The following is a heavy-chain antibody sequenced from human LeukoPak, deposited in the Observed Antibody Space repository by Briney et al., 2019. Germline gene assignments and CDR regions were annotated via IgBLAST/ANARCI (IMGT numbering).Heavy chain of an antibody. D-gene: IGHD3-3*01. J-gene: IGHJ4*02. CDR1: GGSFSDYY. CDR3: ASFGVEGITIFGVVPSPS. V-gene: IGHV4-34*01. CDR2: INHSGST. Sequence: SETLSLTCAVYGGSFSDYYWSWIRQTPGKGLEWIGEINHSGSTSYNSSLKSRVTISVDTSKNQFPLKLSSVTAADTAVYYCASFGVEGITIFGVVPSPSWGQGTLVTVSS.